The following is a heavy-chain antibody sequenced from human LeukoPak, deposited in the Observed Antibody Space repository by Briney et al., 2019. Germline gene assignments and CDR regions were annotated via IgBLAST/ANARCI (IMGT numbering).Heavy chain of an antibody. V-gene: IGHV1-2*02. CDR1: GYTFTGYY. D-gene: IGHD5-18*01. J-gene: IGHJ4*02. Sequence: ASVKVSCKASGYTFTGYYMHWVRQAPGQGLGWMGWLNPNSGGTNYAQRFQGRVTMTRDTSISTAYMELSRLRSDDTALYYCARDREYNYGSVDYWGQGTLVTVSS. CDR3: ARDREYNYGSVDY. CDR2: LNPNSGGT.